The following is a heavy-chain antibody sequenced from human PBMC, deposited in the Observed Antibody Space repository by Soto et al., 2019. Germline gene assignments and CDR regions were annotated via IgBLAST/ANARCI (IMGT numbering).Heavy chain of an antibody. V-gene: IGHV3-23*01. D-gene: IGHD6-19*01. CDR3: AKLPGNSGWYSPLDY. CDR1: GFTFSSYA. J-gene: IGHJ4*02. Sequence: PGGSLRLSCAASGFTFSSYAMSWVRQAPGKGLEWVSAISGSGGSTYYADSVKGRFTISRDNSKNTLYLQMNSLRAEDTAVYYCAKLPGNSGWYSPLDYWGQGTLVTVSS. CDR2: ISGSGGST.